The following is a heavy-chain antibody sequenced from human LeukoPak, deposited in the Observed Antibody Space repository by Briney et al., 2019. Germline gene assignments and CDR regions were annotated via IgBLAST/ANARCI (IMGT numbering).Heavy chain of an antibody. CDR1: GGSISSYY. J-gene: IGHJ6*03. CDR2: IYTSGST. CDR3: ARLVVYGVLSSDYYYYYMDV. D-gene: IGHD3-3*01. Sequence: PSETLSLTCTVSGGSISSYYWSWIRQPAGKGLEWIGRIYTSGSTNYNPTLKSRVTISIDTSNNQFSLKLSSVTAADTAVYYCARLVVYGVLSSDYYYYYMDVWGKGPTVTVSS. V-gene: IGHV4-4*07.